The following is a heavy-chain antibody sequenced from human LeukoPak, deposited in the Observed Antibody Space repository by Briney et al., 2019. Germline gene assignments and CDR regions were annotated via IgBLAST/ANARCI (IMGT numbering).Heavy chain of an antibody. CDR2: ISYDGSSE. D-gene: IGHD3-22*01. Sequence: PGGSLRLSCAASGFTFGTFGMHWVRQAPGKGLEWVAFISYDGSSEYDADSVEGRFTISRDNSENTVYLQMNSLRAEDTAVYYCAKSEVYYFGTSGGFDYWGQGTLVTVAS. J-gene: IGHJ4*02. V-gene: IGHV3-30*18. CDR3: AKSEVYYFGTSGGFDY. CDR1: GFTFGTFG.